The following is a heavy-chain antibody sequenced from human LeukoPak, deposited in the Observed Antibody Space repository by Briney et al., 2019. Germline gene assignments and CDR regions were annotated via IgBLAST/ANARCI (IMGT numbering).Heavy chain of an antibody. D-gene: IGHD4-11*01. CDR3: AKASLTTVTPEMDFDY. Sequence: PGGSLRLSCAASGFTFSSYAMSWVRQAPGKGLEWVSAISGSGGSTYYAGSVKGRFTISRDNSKNTLYLQMNSLRAEDTAVYYCAKASLTTVTPEMDFDYWGQGTLVTVSS. CDR1: GFTFSSYA. V-gene: IGHV3-23*01. CDR2: ISGSGGST. J-gene: IGHJ4*02.